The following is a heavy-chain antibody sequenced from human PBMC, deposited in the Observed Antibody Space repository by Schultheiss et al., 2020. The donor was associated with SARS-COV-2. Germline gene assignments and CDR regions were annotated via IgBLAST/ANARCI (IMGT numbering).Heavy chain of an antibody. V-gene: IGHV3-33*08. J-gene: IGHJ4*02. CDR3: ARGWGELLPGSDY. CDR2: IWYDGSNK. Sequence: GGSLRLSCAASGFTVSSNYMSWVRQAPGKGLEWVAVIWYDGSNKYYADSVKGRFTISRHNSKNTLYLQMNSLRAEDTAVYYCARGWGELLPGSDYWGQGTLVTVSS. CDR1: GFTVSSNY. D-gene: IGHD1-26*01.